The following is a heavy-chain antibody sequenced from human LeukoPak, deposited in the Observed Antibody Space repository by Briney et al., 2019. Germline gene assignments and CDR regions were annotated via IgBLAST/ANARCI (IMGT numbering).Heavy chain of an antibody. CDR3: ARDEETVAGLNGFDL. D-gene: IGHD6-19*01. V-gene: IGHV3-21*01. CDR2: ITSRSTYI. J-gene: IGHJ4*02. CDR1: NFTFSSYS. Sequence: PGGSLRLSCAASNFTFSSYSMNWFRQAPGKGLEWVASITSRSTYIFYADSVKGRFTVSRDNAENSLPLQMNSLRAEDTGVYYCARDEETVAGLNGFDLWGQGTLVTVSS.